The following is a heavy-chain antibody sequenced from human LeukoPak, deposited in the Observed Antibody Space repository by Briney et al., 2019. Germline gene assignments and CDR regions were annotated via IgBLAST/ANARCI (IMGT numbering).Heavy chain of an antibody. V-gene: IGHV3-53*05. Sequence: GGSLRLSCAVSGFTLSSNYMSWVRQAPEKGLEWVSVIYSDGSTYYADSVKGRFTISRDNAKNSLYLQMNSLRAEDTALYYCAKDMGGYYDSSGYLGSFDLWGRGTLVTVSS. CDR1: GFTLSSNY. CDR3: AKDMGGYYDSSGYLGSFDL. J-gene: IGHJ2*01. CDR2: IYSDGST. D-gene: IGHD3-22*01.